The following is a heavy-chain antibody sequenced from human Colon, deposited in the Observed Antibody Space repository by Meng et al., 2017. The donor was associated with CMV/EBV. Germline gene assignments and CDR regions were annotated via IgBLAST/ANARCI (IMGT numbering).Heavy chain of an antibody. Sequence: QVQLVQSETDVKNPVSSGEVPCKTSGYTFTANHLHWVRQAPGQGLEWMGWIYPQDGGTYFAQKFQDRVTLTRDTSITTAYMELSGLTSDDTAIYYCVRESWYFDFWGEGTLVTVSS. D-gene: IGHD6-13*01. J-gene: IGHJ4*02. CDR1: GYTFTANH. CDR2: IYPQDGGT. CDR3: VRESWYFDF. V-gene: IGHV1-2*02.